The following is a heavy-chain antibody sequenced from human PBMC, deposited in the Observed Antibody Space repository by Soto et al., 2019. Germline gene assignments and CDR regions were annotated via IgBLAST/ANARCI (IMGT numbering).Heavy chain of an antibody. V-gene: IGHV3-11*01. J-gene: IGHJ4*02. CDR3: ARDLGYYESDGYFDY. D-gene: IGHD3-22*01. CDR2: ISSSGSII. CDR1: GFTFSDNY. Sequence: SLRLSCAASGFTFSDNYMSWIRQAPGKGLEWVSYISSSGSIIYCADSVKGRFTISRDNAKNSLYLQMNSLRAEDTAVYYCARDLGYYESDGYFDYWGQGALVTVSS.